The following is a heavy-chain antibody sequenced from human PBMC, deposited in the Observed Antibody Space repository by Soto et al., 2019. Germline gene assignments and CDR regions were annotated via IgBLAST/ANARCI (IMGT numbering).Heavy chain of an antibody. CDR2: IIPIFGTA. Sequence: ASVKVSCKASGGTFSSYAISWVRQAPGQGLEWMGGIIPIFGTANYAQKFQGRVTITADESTSTAYMELSSLRSEDTAVYYCARVPISGSYSRYNWFDPWGQGTLVTVSS. V-gene: IGHV1-69*13. CDR1: GGTFSSYA. J-gene: IGHJ5*02. D-gene: IGHD1-26*01. CDR3: ARVPISGSYSRYNWFDP.